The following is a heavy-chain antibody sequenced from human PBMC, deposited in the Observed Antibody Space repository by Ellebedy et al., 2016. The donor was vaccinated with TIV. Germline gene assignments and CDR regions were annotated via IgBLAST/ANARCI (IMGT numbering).Heavy chain of an antibody. D-gene: IGHD4-17*01. CDR1: GFTFSTYA. J-gene: IGHJ5*02. CDR2: VSYGGNDE. Sequence: GESLKISCAASGFTFSTYAMHWVRQAPGKGLEWVALVSYGGNDEYYADSVKGRFTISRDNSKSTLYLQMNGLRGEDTAVYYCARRGSYGDYAVQINSWLGLWGQGTLVIVSS. CDR3: ARRGSYGDYAVQINSWLGL. V-gene: IGHV3-30*07.